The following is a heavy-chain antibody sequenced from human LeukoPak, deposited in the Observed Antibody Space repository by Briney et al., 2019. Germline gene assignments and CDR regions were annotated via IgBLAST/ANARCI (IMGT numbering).Heavy chain of an antibody. D-gene: IGHD5-18*01. CDR1: GYTFTGYY. CDR3: ATVRSYGSGIDY. CDR2: INPNSGGT. Sequence: ASVKVSCKASGYTFTGYYMHWVRQAPGQGLEWMGWINPNSGGTNYAQKFQGRVTMTRDTSTDTAYMELSSLRSEDTAVYYCATVRSYGSGIDYWGQGTLVTVSS. J-gene: IGHJ4*02. V-gene: IGHV1-2*02.